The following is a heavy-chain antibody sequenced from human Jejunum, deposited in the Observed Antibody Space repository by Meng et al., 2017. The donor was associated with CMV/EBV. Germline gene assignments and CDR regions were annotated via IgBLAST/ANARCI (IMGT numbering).Heavy chain of an antibody. Sequence: VHWVRQSTGKGLEWVAVISYDGNKKYYADSVKDRFTISRDNSKNTLYLQMNSLRAEDTAVYYCVRDRGGLGYCSRTSCYLGFDYWGQGTLVTVSS. CDR3: VRDRGGLGYCSRTSCYLGFDY. D-gene: IGHD2-2*01. J-gene: IGHJ4*02. V-gene: IGHV3-30-3*01. CDR2: ISYDGNKK.